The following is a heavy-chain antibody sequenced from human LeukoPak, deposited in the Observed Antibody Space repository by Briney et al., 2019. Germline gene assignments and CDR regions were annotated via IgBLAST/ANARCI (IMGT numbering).Heavy chain of an antibody. CDR3: AKGSHDYGDYVGH. Sequence: PGGSLRLSCVGSGFTFSSYNMNWVRQAPGKGLEWVSSISYSSSYIYYADLVKGRFTISRDNAKNSLYLQMNSLRAEDTAVYYCAKGSHDYGDYVGHWGQGTLVTVSS. CDR1: GFTFSSYN. V-gene: IGHV3-21*01. J-gene: IGHJ4*02. CDR2: ISYSSSYI. D-gene: IGHD4-17*01.